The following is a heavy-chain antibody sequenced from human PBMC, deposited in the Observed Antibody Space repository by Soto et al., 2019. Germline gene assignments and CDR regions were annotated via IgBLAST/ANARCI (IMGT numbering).Heavy chain of an antibody. CDR1: AGSISSYY. J-gene: IGHJ5*02. CDR3: ARGWFEP. CDR2: IYYSGST. V-gene: IGHV4-59*01. Sequence: WETLSLTCTVSAGSISSYYWSWIRQPPGKGLEWIGYIYYSGSTNYNPSLKSRFTISVDTSKNQFSLKLSSVTAADTAVYYCARGWFEPWGQGTLVTVSS.